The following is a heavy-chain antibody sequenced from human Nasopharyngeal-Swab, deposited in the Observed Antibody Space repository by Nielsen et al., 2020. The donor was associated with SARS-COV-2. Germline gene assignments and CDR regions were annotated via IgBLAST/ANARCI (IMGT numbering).Heavy chain of an antibody. CDR1: GFTFNSHG. CDR3: AKDPGGPYYYYGMDV. Sequence: GGSLRLSCAASGFTFNSHGMHWVRQAPGKGLEWVAVISFDGSKKYYADSVKGRFTISRDNSKNTLYLQMNSLRAEDAAVYYCAKDPGGPYYYYGMDVWGQGTTVTVSS. CDR2: ISFDGSKK. J-gene: IGHJ6*02. D-gene: IGHD3-10*01. V-gene: IGHV3-30*18.